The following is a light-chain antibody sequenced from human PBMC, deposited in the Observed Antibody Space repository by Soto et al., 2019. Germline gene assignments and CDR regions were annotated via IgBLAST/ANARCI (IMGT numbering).Light chain of an antibody. CDR3: QQYNSYAYT. V-gene: IGKV1-5*01. J-gene: IGKJ2*01. CDR2: DAS. Sequence: DIQMTQSPSTLSASVGDRVTITCRASQSISSWLAWYQPKPGKAPKVLTYDASSFESGVPSRFSGSGSGTEFTLTISSLQPDDFATYYCQQYNSYAYTFGQGTMLEIK. CDR1: QSISSW.